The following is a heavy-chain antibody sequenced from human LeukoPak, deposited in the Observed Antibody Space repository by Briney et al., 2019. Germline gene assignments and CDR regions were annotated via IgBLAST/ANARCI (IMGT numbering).Heavy chain of an antibody. CDR1: GGSISSSSYY. D-gene: IGHD6-19*01. CDR2: IYYSGST. J-gene: IGHJ3*02. Sequence: SETLSLTCTVSGGSISSSSYYWGWIRQPPGKGLEWIGSIYYSGSTYYNPSLKSRVTISVDTSKNQFSLKLSSVTVADTAVYYCARLPYSSGWFDAFDIWGQGTMVTVSS. V-gene: IGHV4-39*01. CDR3: ARLPYSSGWFDAFDI.